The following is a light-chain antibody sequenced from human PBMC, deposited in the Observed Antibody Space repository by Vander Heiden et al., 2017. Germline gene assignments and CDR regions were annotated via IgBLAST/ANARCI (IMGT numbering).Light chain of an antibody. J-gene: IGKJ4*01. Sequence: EIVLTHSPATLSLSPGERATLSCRASQSVSSYLAWYQQKPGQAPRLLIYDASNRATGIPARFSGSGYGTDFTLTISSREPEDFAVYYCQQRSNWPPLTFGGGTKVEIK. CDR3: QQRSNWPPLT. V-gene: IGKV3-11*01. CDR1: QSVSSY. CDR2: DAS.